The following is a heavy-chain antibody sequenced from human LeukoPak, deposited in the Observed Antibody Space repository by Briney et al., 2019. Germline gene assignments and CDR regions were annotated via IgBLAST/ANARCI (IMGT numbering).Heavy chain of an antibody. CDR3: ARVSLWPNNAFDI. J-gene: IGHJ3*02. CDR2: INPNSGDT. Sequence: GASVKVSCKASGYTFTGYYMHWVRQAPGQGLEWMGWINPNSGDTNYAQKFQGRVTMTRDTPISTAYMELSRLRSDDTAMYYCARVSLWPNNAFDIWGQGTMVPVSS. D-gene: IGHD1/OR15-1a*01. V-gene: IGHV1-2*02. CDR1: GYTFTGYY.